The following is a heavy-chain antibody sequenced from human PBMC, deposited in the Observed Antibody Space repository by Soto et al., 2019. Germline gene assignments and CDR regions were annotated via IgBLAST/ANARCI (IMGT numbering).Heavy chain of an antibody. CDR1: GGSISSYY. V-gene: IGHV4-59*01. Sequence: QVQLQESGPGLVKPSETLSLTCTVSGGSISSYYWRWIRQPPGKGLEWIGYIYYSGSTNYNPTLKSRVTISVDTSKNQFSLKLSSVTAADTAVYYCASSIDSSGYPDAFDIWGQGTMVTVSS. J-gene: IGHJ3*02. D-gene: IGHD3-22*01. CDR2: IYYSGST. CDR3: ASSIDSSGYPDAFDI.